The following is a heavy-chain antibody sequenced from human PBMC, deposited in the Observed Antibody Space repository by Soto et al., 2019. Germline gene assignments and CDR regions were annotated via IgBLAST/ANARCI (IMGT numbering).Heavy chain of an antibody. CDR1: GFTFSSYG. D-gene: IGHD4-17*01. J-gene: IGHJ6*02. CDR2: ISYDGSNK. V-gene: IGHV3-30*18. Sequence: GGSLRLSCAASGFTFSSYGMHWVRQAPGKGLEWVAVISYDGSNKYYADSVKGRFTISRDNSKNTLYLQMNSLRAEDTAVYYCAKDRSPIDYGDYVVYYYGMDVWGQGTTVTVSS. CDR3: AKDRSPIDYGDYVVYYYGMDV.